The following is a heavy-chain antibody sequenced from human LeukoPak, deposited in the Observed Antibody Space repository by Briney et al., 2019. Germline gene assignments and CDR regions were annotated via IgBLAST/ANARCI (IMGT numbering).Heavy chain of an antibody. V-gene: IGHV3-11*01. CDR2: ISSSGSTI. D-gene: IGHD3-22*01. J-gene: IGHJ4*02. CDR3: ARSYYDSSGYYYVGYYFDY. CDR1: GFTFSDYY. Sequence: GGSLRLSCAASGFTFSDYYMSWIRQAPGKGLEWVSYISSSGSTIYYADSEKGRFTIPRDNAKNSLYLQINSLRAEDTAVYYCARSYYDSSGYYYVGYYFDYWGQGTLVTVSS.